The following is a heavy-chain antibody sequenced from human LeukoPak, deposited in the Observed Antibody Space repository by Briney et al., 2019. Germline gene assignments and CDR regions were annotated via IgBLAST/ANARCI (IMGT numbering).Heavy chain of an antibody. Sequence: GGSLRLSCAASGFTFSSYTMNWVRQAPGKGLEWVSSITSSSSYIYYADSVKGRFTISRDNAKNSLYLQMNSLRVEDTAIYYCARSMREYDYWGQGTLVTVSS. V-gene: IGHV3-21*04. D-gene: IGHD3-10*01. J-gene: IGHJ4*02. CDR3: ARSMREYDY. CDR1: GFTFSSYT. CDR2: ITSSSSYI.